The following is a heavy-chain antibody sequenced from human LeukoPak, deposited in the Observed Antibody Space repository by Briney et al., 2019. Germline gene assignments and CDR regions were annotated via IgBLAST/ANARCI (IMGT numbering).Heavy chain of an antibody. J-gene: IGHJ4*02. Sequence: PGGSLRLSCAASGFTFTSYAMTWVRQAPGKGLEWVSGISNSGSSTYYADSVKGRFTISRDNSKNTLYLQLSSLRAEDTAVYYCAKDNGGWNFDQWGQGTLVTVSS. CDR1: GFTFTSYA. V-gene: IGHV3-23*01. CDR3: AKDNGGWNFDQ. D-gene: IGHD6-19*01. CDR2: ISNSGSST.